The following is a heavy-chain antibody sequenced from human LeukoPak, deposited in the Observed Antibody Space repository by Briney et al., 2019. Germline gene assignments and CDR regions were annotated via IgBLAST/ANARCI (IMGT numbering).Heavy chain of an antibody. J-gene: IGHJ6*02. CDR1: GYTFTGYY. Sequence: ASVKVSCKASGYTFTGYYMHWVRQAPGQGLEWMGRINPNSGGTNYAQKFQGRVTMTRDTSISTAYMELSRLRSDDTAVYYCARDSLNGWNYYYGMDVWGQGTTVTVSS. CDR3: ARDSLNGWNYYYGMDV. V-gene: IGHV1-2*06. D-gene: IGHD1-1*01. CDR2: INPNSGGT.